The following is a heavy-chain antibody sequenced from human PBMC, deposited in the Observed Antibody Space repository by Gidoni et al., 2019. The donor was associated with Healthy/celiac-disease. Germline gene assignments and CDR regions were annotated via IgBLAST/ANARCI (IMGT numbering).Heavy chain of an antibody. D-gene: IGHD3-10*01. V-gene: IGHV3-23*01. CDR2: ISGSGGST. J-gene: IGHJ4*02. CDR1: GFTFSSYA. CDR3: AKDPSPLLWFGETGSFDY. Sequence: EVQLLESGGGLVQPGGSLRLSCAASGFTFSSYAMRWVRQAPGKGLEWVSAISGSGGSTYYADSVKGRFTISRDNSKNTLYLQMNSLRAEDTAVYYCAKDPSPLLWFGETGSFDYWGQGTLVTVSS.